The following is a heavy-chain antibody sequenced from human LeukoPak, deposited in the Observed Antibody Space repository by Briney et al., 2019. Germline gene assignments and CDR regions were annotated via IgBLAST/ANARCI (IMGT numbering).Heavy chain of an antibody. D-gene: IGHD3-22*01. J-gene: IGHJ5*02. V-gene: IGHV1-2*02. Sequence: ASVKVSCKASGYTFTSYDINWVRQATGQGLEWMGWINPDSGGTNYAQMFQGRVTVTRDTSISTTYMELSRLRSDDTAVYYCARARRITMIVVANNWFDPWGQGTLVTVSS. CDR2: INPDSGGT. CDR1: GYTFTSYD. CDR3: ARARRITMIVVANNWFDP.